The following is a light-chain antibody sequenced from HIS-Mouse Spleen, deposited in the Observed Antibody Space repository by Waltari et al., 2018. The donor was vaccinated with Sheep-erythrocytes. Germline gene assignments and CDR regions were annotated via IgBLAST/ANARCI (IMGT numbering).Light chain of an antibody. Sequence: DIQMTQSPSSVSASVGDRVTITCRASPGISSWLAWYQQKPGKAPKLLIYDASNLETGVPSRFSGSGSGTDFTFTISSLQPEDIATYYCQQYDNLLTFGGGTKVEIK. CDR2: DAS. J-gene: IGKJ4*01. CDR3: QQYDNLLT. CDR1: PGISSW. V-gene: IGKV1-33*01.